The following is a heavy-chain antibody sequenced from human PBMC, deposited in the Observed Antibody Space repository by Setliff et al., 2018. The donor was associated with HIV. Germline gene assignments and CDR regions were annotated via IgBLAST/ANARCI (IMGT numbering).Heavy chain of an antibody. D-gene: IGHD6-13*01. CDR1: GGSIKSSSYY. CDR2: IYYSGNT. CDR3: ARVPTSSWYVTTQRTKEYFHH. J-gene: IGHJ1*01. Sequence: PSETLSLTCTVSGGSIKSSSYYWGWIRQPPGKGLEWIGSIYYSGNTYYNPSLKSRVTISEDTSRNQFSLRLSSVTAADTAIYYRARVPTSSWYVTTQRTKEYFHHWGQGTLVTVSS. V-gene: IGHV4-39*07.